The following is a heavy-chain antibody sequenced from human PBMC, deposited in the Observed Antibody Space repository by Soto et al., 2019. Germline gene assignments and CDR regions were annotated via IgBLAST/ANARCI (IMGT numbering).Heavy chain of an antibody. CDR1: GGSFSGYY. Sequence: PSETLSLTCAVYGGSFSGYYWSWIRQPPGKGLEWIGEINHSGSTNYNPSLKSRVTISVDTSKNQFSLKLSSVTAADTAVYYCARVTWKYYYYYYGMDVWGQGTTVTVSS. CDR3: ARVTWKYYYYYYGMDV. CDR2: INHSGST. V-gene: IGHV4-34*01. J-gene: IGHJ6*02. D-gene: IGHD1-1*01.